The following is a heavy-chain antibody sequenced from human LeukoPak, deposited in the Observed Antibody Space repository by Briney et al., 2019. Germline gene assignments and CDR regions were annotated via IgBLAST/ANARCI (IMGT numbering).Heavy chain of an antibody. Sequence: SETLSLTCTVSGGSISSYYWSWIRQPPGKGLEWIGYIYYSGSTNYNPSLKSRVTISVDTSKNQFSLKLSSVTAADTAVYYCAALGGLYDSSGLDFDYWGQGTLVTVSS. CDR2: IYYSGST. CDR3: AALGGLYDSSGLDFDY. CDR1: GGSISSYY. V-gene: IGHV4-59*01. J-gene: IGHJ4*02. D-gene: IGHD3-22*01.